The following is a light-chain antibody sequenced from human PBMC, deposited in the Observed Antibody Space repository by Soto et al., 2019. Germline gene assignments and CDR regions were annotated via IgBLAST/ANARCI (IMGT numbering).Light chain of an antibody. CDR1: SSNIGAGYD. V-gene: IGLV1-40*01. CDR3: QSYDSSLSGSV. CDR2: VNS. J-gene: IGLJ2*01. Sequence: QSVLTQPPSVSGAPGQRVTISFTGSSSNIGAGYDVHWYQQLPGTAPKLLIYVNSNRPSGVPDRFSGSKSGTSASLAITGLHDEDEADYYCQSYDSSLSGSVFGGGTKLTVL.